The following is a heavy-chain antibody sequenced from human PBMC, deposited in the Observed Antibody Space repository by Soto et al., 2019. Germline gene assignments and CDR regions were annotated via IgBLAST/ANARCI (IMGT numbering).Heavy chain of an antibody. CDR3: ARGSGRGIFGVVTTKPFDP. V-gene: IGHV1-8*01. J-gene: IGHJ5*02. D-gene: IGHD3-3*01. CDR2: MNPNSGNT. CDR1: GYTFTSYD. Sequence: ASVKVSCKASGYTFTSYDINWVRQATGQGLEWMGWMNPNSGNTGYAQKFQGRVTMTRNTSISTAYMELSSLRSEDTAVYYCARGSGRGIFGVVTTKPFDPWGQGTLVTAPQ.